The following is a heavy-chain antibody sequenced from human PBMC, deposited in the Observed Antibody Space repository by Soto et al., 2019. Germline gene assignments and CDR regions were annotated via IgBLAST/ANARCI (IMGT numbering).Heavy chain of an antibody. J-gene: IGHJ3*01. V-gene: IGHV3-48*03. D-gene: IGHD2-15*01. CDR3: ARELGDGGNSGVFDF. CDR2: ISCRGSST. Sequence: GGSLRLSCAASGFTFDSYAMNWVRQAPGKGLEWVSYISCRGSSTYYADSVKGRFTISRDNAKNSLYLQMNSLRAEDTAVYYCARELGDGGNSGVFDFWGQGTMVTVSS. CDR1: GFTFDSYA.